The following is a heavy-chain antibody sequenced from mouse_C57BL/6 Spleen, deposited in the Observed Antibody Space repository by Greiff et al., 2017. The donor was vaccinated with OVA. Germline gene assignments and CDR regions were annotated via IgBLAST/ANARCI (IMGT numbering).Heavy chain of an antibody. CDR3: ARYYDDYPYWYFDV. V-gene: IGHV1-54*01. CDR2: INPGSGGT. Sequence: QVQLQQSGAELVRPGTSVKVSCKASGYAFTNYLIAWVQQRPGQGLEWIGVINPGSGGTNYNDKFKGKATLTADKSSSTAYMQLSSLTSEDSAVYFCARYYDDYPYWYFDVWGTGTTVTVSS. CDR1: GYAFTNYL. J-gene: IGHJ1*03. D-gene: IGHD2-3*01.